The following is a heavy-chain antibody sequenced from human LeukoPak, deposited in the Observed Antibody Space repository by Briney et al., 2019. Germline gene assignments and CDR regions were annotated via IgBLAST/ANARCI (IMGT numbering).Heavy chain of an antibody. V-gene: IGHV1-18*01. CDR2: ISAYNGNT. D-gene: IGHD2-2*01. Sequence: ASVKVSCKASGYTFTSYGISWVRQAPGQGLEWMGCISAYNGNTNYAQKLQDRVTMTTDTSTSTAYMELRSLRSDDTAVYYCARWGDCSSTSCYGSSRWFDPWGQGTLVTVSS. J-gene: IGHJ5*02. CDR1: GYTFTSYG. CDR3: ARWGDCSSTSCYGSSRWFDP.